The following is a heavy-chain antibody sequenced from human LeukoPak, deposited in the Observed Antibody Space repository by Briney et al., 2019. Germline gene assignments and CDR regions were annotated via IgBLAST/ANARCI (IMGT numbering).Heavy chain of an antibody. CDR3: ARGGGSYHKRWGY. V-gene: IGHV1-8*01. D-gene: IGHD1-26*01. CDR1: GYTFTSSD. J-gene: IGHJ4*02. Sequence: ASVKLSCKASGYTFTSSDINWVRQAAGQGLEWMGWINPNSGRTGYAQKFQGRVTMTANTSISTAYMELSSLRFDDTAVYYCARGGGSYHKRWGYWGQGTLVTVSS. CDR2: INPNSGRT.